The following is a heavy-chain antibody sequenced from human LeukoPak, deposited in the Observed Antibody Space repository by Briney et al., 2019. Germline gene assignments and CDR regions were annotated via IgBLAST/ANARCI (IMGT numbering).Heavy chain of an antibody. D-gene: IGHD2-2*01. CDR3: ARFSSGCSTSSCYLTY. CDR2: IHDTGST. V-gene: IGHV4-59*11. Sequence: PSETLSLTCSVSGGSLSSHYWSWIRQPQGKGLELIGHIHDTGSTFYNPSLRGRVTISLDTSNNQFSLKLTSMTAADTAVYYCARFSSGCSTSSCYLTYWGQGTLVTVS. J-gene: IGHJ4*02. CDR1: GGSLSSHY.